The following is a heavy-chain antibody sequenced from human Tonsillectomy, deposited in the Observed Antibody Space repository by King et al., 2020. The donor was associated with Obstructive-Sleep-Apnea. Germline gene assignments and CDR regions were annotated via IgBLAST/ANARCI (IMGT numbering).Heavy chain of an antibody. Sequence: VQLVESGGGVVQPGRSLRLSCAASGFTFSSYAIHWVRQAPGKGLEWVAVISYDGSNKFYADSVKGRFTISRDNSKNTLYLQMNSLRAEDTAVYYCARENYGNFYFDYWGQGSLVTVSS. CDR3: ARENYGNFYFDY. CDR1: GFTFSSYA. V-gene: IGHV3-30-3*01. D-gene: IGHD4-11*01. CDR2: ISYDGSNK. J-gene: IGHJ4*02.